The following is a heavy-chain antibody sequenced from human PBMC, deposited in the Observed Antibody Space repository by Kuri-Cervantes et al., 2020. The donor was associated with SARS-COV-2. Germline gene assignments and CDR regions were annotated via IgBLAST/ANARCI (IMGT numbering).Heavy chain of an antibody. CDR2: ISYDGSNK. V-gene: IGHV3-30*03. CDR1: GFTFSSYG. Sequence: GGSLRPSCAASGFTFSSYGMHWVRQAPGKGLEWVAVISYDGSNKYYADSVKDRFTISRDNAKNSLYLQMYGLRDEDTAVYYCARVGPRGTGIAVAGYWYFDLWGRGTLVTVSS. CDR3: ARVGPRGTGIAVAGYWYFDL. D-gene: IGHD6-19*01. J-gene: IGHJ2*01.